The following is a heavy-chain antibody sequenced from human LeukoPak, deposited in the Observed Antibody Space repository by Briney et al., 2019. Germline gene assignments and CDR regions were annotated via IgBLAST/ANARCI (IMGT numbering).Heavy chain of an antibody. Sequence: GGSLRLSCAASGFTFSSYAMSWVRQAPGKGLEWVSAISGSGGSTYYADSVKGRFTISRDNSRNTLYLQMNSLRAEDTAVYYCAKDSLRYFDWLFQTWGQGTLVTVSS. J-gene: IGHJ4*02. CDR1: GFTFSSYA. CDR2: ISGSGGST. CDR3: AKDSLRYFDWLFQT. V-gene: IGHV3-23*01. D-gene: IGHD3-9*01.